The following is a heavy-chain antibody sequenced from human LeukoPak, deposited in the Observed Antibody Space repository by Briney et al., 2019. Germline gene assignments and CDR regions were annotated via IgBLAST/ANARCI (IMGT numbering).Heavy chain of an antibody. V-gene: IGHV3-48*03. CDR2: ISSSGSTI. Sequence: GGSLRLSCAASGFTFSSYETNWVRQAPGKGLEWVSYISSSGSTIYYADSVKGRFTISRDNAKNSLYLQMNSLRAEDTAVYYCARDGGGDYEAGWFDPWGQGTLVTVSS. D-gene: IGHD4-17*01. J-gene: IGHJ5*02. CDR1: GFTFSSYE. CDR3: ARDGGGDYEAGWFDP.